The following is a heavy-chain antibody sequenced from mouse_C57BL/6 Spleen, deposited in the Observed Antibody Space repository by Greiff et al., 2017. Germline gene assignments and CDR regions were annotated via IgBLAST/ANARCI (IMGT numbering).Heavy chain of an antibody. CDR1: GYTFTNYW. J-gene: IGHJ3*01. CDR2: IYPGGGYT. V-gene: IGHV1-63*01. CDR3: ARGIYYGSSYGGFAY. Sequence: QVHVKQSGAELVRPGTSVKMSCKASGYTFTNYWIGWAKQRPGHGLEWIGDIYPGGGYTNYNEKFKGKATLTADKSSSTAYMQFSSLTSEDSAIYYCARGIYYGSSYGGFAYWGQGALVTVSA. D-gene: IGHD1-1*01.